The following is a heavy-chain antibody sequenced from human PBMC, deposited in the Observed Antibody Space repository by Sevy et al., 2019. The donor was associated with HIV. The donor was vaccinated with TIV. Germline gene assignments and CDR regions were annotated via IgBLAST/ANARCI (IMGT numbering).Heavy chain of an antibody. D-gene: IGHD1-26*01. J-gene: IGHJ4*02. CDR1: GFTFSSYW. CDR3: ARDQRIVGATTIDY. Sequence: QLGGSLRLSCAASGFTFSSYWMTWVRQAPGKGLEWVADIKQDGSEKSYVDSVKGRFTISKDNTKNSLYLQMNSLRAEDTAVYYCARDQRIVGATTIDYWGQGTLVTVSS. V-gene: IGHV3-7*01. CDR2: IKQDGSEK.